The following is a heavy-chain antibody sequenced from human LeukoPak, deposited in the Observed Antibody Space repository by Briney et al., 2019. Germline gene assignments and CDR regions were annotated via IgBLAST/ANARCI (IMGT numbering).Heavy chain of an antibody. Sequence: PGGSLRLSCAASGFTFSSYSMNWVRQAPGKGLEWVSSISSSSSYIYYADSVKGRFTISRDNAKNSLYLQMNSLRAEDTAVYYCARGASIAARLLDYWGQGTLVTVSS. V-gene: IGHV3-21*01. CDR3: ARGASIAARLLDY. CDR1: GFTFSSYS. J-gene: IGHJ4*02. CDR2: ISSSSSYI. D-gene: IGHD6-6*01.